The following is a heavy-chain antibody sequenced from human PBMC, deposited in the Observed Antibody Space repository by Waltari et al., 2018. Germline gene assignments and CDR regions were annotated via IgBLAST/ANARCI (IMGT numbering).Heavy chain of an antibody. V-gene: IGHV4-38-2*01. CDR1: GYSISSGYY. Sequence: QVQLQESGPGLVKPSETLSLTFAVSGYSISSGYYWGWIRQPPGKGLEWIGNIYHSGSTHYTPSLTSRDTISVDTAKNQFSLKLSSVTAADTAVYYCARRAAITAAGPTYYMDVWGKGTTVTVSS. CDR3: ARRAAITAAGPTYYMDV. J-gene: IGHJ6*03. CDR2: IYHSGST. D-gene: IGHD6-13*01.